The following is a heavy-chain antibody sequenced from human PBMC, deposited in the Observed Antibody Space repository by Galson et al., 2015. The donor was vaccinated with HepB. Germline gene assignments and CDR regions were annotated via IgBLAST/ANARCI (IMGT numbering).Heavy chain of an antibody. V-gene: IGHV3-30-3*01. D-gene: IGHD3-22*01. CDR1: GFTFSNYA. CDR3: ARDLDYATKWSFGFDP. J-gene: IGHJ5*02. CDR2: ISNDGTNK. Sequence: SLRLSCAASGFTFSNYAMHWVRQAPGKGLEWVTIISNDGTNKYYADSVEGRFTISRDNSKNTLYLQMNSLRADDTALYFCARDLDYATKWSFGFDPWGQGTLVTVSS.